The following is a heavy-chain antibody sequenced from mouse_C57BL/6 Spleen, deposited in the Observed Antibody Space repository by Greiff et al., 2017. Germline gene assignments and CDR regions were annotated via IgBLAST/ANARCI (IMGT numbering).Heavy chain of an antibody. CDR2: INPGSSGT. D-gene: IGHD2-2*01. Sequence: QVQLQQSGAELVRPGTSVKVSCKASGYAFTNYLIEWVKQRPGQGLEWIGVINPGSSGTNYNEKFKGKATLTADKSSSTAYMQLSSLTSEDSAVYFCARGYDAPAYWGQGTLVTVSA. CDR3: ARGYDAPAY. CDR1: GYAFTNYL. V-gene: IGHV1-54*01. J-gene: IGHJ3*01.